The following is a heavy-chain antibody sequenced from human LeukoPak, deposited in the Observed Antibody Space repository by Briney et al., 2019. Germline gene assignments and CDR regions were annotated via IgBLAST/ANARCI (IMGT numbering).Heavy chain of an antibody. D-gene: IGHD6-13*01. J-gene: IGHJ4*02. CDR3: AKDTGSSSWNYFDY. V-gene: IGHV3-9*01. Sequence: GRSLRLSCAASGFTFDDYAMHWVRQAPGKGLEWVSGITWNSGSRDYADSVKGRFTISRDNARNSLDLQMNSLRAEDTALYYCAKDTGSSSWNYFDYWGQGTLVTVSS. CDR1: GFTFDDYA. CDR2: ITWNSGSR.